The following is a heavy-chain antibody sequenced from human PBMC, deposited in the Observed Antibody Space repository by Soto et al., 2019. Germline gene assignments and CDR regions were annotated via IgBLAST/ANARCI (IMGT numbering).Heavy chain of an antibody. CDR1: GFTFSSYA. CDR2: ISSNGGST. CDR3: VKGLYCSSTSCYESSLDY. V-gene: IGHV3-64D*06. Sequence: GGSLRLSCSASGFTFSSYAMHWVRQAPGKGLEYVSAISSNGGSTYYADSVKGRFTISRDNSKNTLYLQMSSLRAEDTAVYYCVKGLYCSSTSCYESSLDYWGQGTLVTVSS. J-gene: IGHJ4*02. D-gene: IGHD2-2*01.